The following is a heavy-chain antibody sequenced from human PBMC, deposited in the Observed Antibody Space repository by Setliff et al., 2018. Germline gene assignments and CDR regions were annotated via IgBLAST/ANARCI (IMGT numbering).Heavy chain of an antibody. D-gene: IGHD3-10*01. Sequence: ASVKVSCKASGYTFEYFGISWVRQAPGQGLEWMGWISGHNGKTNIAQKFQCRLTMTTDTTTAYMELWSLTSDDTDIYFCAKEPALSLTESIRRSYYDYALDVWGQGTTVTVSS. V-gene: IGHV1-18*01. CDR3: AKEPALSLTESIRRSYYDYALDV. CDR2: ISGHNGKT. J-gene: IGHJ6*02. CDR1: GYTFEYFG.